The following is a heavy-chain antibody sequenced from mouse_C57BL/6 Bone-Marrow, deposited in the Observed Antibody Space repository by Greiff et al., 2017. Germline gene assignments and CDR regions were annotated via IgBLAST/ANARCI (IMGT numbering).Heavy chain of an antibody. V-gene: IGHV1-7*01. CDR3: AGNEAPLRFAY. CDR2: INPSSCYT. J-gene: IGHJ3*01. CDR1: GYTFTSYW. Sequence: QVQLKESGAELAKPGASVKLSCKASGYTFTSYWMHWVKQRPGQGLEWIGYINPSSCYTKYNQKFQDKATLTADQSSSTSYKQLSSLTYEDSAVYYCAGNEAPLRFAYWGQGTLVTVSA.